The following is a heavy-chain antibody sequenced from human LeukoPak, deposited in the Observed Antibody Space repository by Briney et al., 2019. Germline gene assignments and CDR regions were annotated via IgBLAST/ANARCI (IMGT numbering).Heavy chain of an antibody. J-gene: IGHJ4*02. Sequence: PGGPLRLSCAASGFTFSSHAMSWARQAPGKGLEGVTAISGGGGTAYYAASVKGRFTISRDNSKNMLYLQMNSLRAEDTAVYYCAKESRTIAVAGVDYWGQGTLVTVSS. CDR2: ISGGGGTA. D-gene: IGHD6-19*01. CDR3: AKESRTIAVAGVDY. V-gene: IGHV3-23*01. CDR1: GFTFSSHA.